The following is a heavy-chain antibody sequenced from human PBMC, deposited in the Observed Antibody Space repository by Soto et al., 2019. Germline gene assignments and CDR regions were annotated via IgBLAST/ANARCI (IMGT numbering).Heavy chain of an antibody. Sequence: EVHLLESGGGLVQPGGSLRLSCAASGFTFAGYSTMSWVRQAPGKGLEWVSSISGSGGSTHYADSVEGRFTISRDNSKNTLYLEMDSLRAEDTAVYYCAKVVKYDVLTGYYKGPDYYGMDVWGQGTTVTVSS. CDR2: ISGSGGST. CDR1: GFTFAGYST. V-gene: IGHV3-23*01. J-gene: IGHJ6*02. D-gene: IGHD3-9*01. CDR3: AKVVKYDVLTGYYKGPDYYGMDV.